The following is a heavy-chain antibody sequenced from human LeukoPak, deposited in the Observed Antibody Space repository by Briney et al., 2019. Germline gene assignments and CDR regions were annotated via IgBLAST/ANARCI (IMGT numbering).Heavy chain of an antibody. V-gene: IGHV4-34*01. CDR3: ASHSSGWYYFDY. J-gene: IGHJ4*02. D-gene: IGHD6-19*01. CDR2: INHSGST. Sequence: PSGTLSLTCAVYGGSFSGYYWSWIRQPPGKGLEWIGEINHSGSTNYNPSLKSRVTISVDTSKNQFSLKLSSVTAADTAVYYCASHSSGWYYFDYWGQGTLVTVSS. CDR1: GGSFSGYY.